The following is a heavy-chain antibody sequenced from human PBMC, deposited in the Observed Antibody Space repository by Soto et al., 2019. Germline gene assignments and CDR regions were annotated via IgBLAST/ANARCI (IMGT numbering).Heavy chain of an antibody. D-gene: IGHD4-17*01. CDR3: ARDRDYPKTYFDY. V-gene: IGHV3-33*01. Sequence: QVQLVESGGGVVQPGRSLRLSCAASGFTFSNYGMHWVRQAPGKGLEWLAVIWYDGSNRYYADSVRGRFTISRDNSKNTLYLQMNSLRAEDTAVYYCARDRDYPKTYFDYWGQGTLVTVSS. CDR1: GFTFSNYG. CDR2: IWYDGSNR. J-gene: IGHJ4*02.